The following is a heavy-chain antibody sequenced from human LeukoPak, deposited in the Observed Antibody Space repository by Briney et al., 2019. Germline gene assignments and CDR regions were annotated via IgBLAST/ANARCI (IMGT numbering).Heavy chain of an antibody. J-gene: IGHJ4*02. Sequence: GASVKVSCKASGYTFTSYGISWVRQAPGQGLEWMGWISAYNGNTNYAQKLQGRVTMTTHTSTRTAYMELRSLRSDDTAVYYCARDAHHNYYGSGSYYTEGYFDYWGQGTLVTVSS. CDR3: ARDAHHNYYGSGSYYTEGYFDY. V-gene: IGHV1-18*01. D-gene: IGHD3-10*01. CDR2: ISAYNGNT. CDR1: GYTFTSYG.